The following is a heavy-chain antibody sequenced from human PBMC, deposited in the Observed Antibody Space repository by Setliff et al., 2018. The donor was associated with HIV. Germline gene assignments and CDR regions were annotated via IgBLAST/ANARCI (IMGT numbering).Heavy chain of an antibody. CDR3: ARQLTTLDYFDY. V-gene: IGHV4-39*01. CDR2: LSHVGGT. D-gene: IGHD4-17*01. CDR1: GGSVGSSSYY. Sequence: ASETLSLTCTVSGGSVGSSSYYWNWIRQPPGKGLEWIGSLSHVGGTYYNPSLKSRVTISIDTSMNQFSLRLTSVTAADTAVYYCARQLTTLDYFDYWGQGTLVTVSS. J-gene: IGHJ4*02.